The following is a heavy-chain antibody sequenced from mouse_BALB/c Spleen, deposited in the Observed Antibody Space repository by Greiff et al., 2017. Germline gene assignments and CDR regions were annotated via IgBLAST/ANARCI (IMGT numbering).Heavy chain of an antibody. V-gene: IGHV14-4*02. J-gene: IGHJ3*01. CDR2: IDPENGDT. D-gene: IGHD2-1*01. CDR1: GFNIKDYY. CDR3: NAGVYGNWFAD. Sequence: EVQLQQSGAELVRSGASVKLSCTASGFNIKDYYMHWVKQRPEQGLEWIGWIDPENGDTEYAPKFQGKATMTADTSSNTAYLQLSSLTSEDTAVYYCNAGVYGNWFADWGQGTLVTVSA.